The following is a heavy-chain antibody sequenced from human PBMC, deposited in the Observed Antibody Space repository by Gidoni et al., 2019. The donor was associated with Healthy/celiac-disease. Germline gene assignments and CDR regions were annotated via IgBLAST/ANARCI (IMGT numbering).Heavy chain of an antibody. J-gene: IGHJ6*02. D-gene: IGHD3-16*01. CDR3: ARVWSEPYYYYGMDV. CDR1: GYTFTSYY. CDR2: INPSGGST. V-gene: IGHV1-46*01. Sequence: QVQLVQSGAEVQKTGASVKVSCKASGYTFTSYYMHWVRQAPGQGLEWMGIINPSGGSTSYAQKFQGRVTMTRDTSTSTVYMELSSLRSEDTFVYYCARVWSEPYYYYGMDVWGQGTTVTVSS.